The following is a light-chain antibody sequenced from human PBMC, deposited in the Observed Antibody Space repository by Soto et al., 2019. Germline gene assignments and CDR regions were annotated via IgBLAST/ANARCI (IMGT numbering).Light chain of an antibody. CDR2: LNSDGSH. J-gene: IGLJ3*02. V-gene: IGLV4-69*01. CDR1: SGHSNYA. CDR3: QTWGTGIHWV. Sequence: QSVLTQSPSASASLGASVKLTCTLSSGHSNYAIAWHQQQPEKGPRYLMKLNSDGSHSKGDGIPDRFSGSSSGAERYLTISSLQSDDEADYYCQTWGTGIHWVFGAGTKLTVL.